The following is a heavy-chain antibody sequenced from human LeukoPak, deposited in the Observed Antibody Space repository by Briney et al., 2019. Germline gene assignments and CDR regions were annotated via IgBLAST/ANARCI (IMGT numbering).Heavy chain of an antibody. V-gene: IGHV4-31*03. Sequence: SQTLSLTCTDSGGSISSGGYYWSWIRQHPGKGLEWIGYIYYSGSTYYNPSLKSRVTISVDTSKNQFSLKLSSVTAADTAVYYCASTYGSGSYPTLLWGQGTLVTVSS. CDR2: IYYSGST. CDR3: ASTYGSGSYPTLL. J-gene: IGHJ4*02. CDR1: GGSISSGGYY. D-gene: IGHD3-10*01.